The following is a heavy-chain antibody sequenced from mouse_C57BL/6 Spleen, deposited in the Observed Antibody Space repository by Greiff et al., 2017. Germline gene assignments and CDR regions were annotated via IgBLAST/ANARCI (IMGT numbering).Heavy chain of an antibody. J-gene: IGHJ4*01. CDR3: ARYGSIDSYAMDY. V-gene: IGHV1-76*01. CDR1: GYTFTDYY. CDR2: IYPGSGNT. D-gene: IGHD1-1*01. Sequence: QVQLQQSGAELVRPGASVKLSCKASGYTFTDYYINWVKQRPGQGLEWIARIYPGSGNTYYNEKFKGKATLTAEKSSSTAYMQLSSLTSEDSAVYFYARYGSIDSYAMDYWGQGTSVTVSS.